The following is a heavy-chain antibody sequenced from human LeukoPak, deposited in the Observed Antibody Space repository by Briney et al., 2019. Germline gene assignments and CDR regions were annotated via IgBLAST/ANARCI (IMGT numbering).Heavy chain of an antibody. CDR1: GFTVSSNY. CDR3: ARDLEMASFDY. Sequence: GGSLRLSCAASGFTVSSNYMSWVRQAPGKGLEWVSVIYSGGSTYYADSVKGRFTISRDNSKNTQYLQMNSLRAEDTAVYYCARDLEMASFDYWGQGTLVTVSS. CDR2: IYSGGST. V-gene: IGHV3-66*01. D-gene: IGHD5-24*01. J-gene: IGHJ4*02.